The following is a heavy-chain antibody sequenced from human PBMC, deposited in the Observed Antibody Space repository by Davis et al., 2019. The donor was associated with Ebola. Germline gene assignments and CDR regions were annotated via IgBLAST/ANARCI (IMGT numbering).Heavy chain of an antibody. CDR3: AKHHDFWSV. J-gene: IGHJ4*02. Sequence: GGSLRLSCAASGFTFSSYAITCLLQAPGKELEWVASISSSGGSPYYADSVRGRFTISRDTSRNTLYLQMNSLKFEDSAVYYCAKHHDFWSVWGQGTLATVSS. V-gene: IGHV3-23*01. D-gene: IGHD3-3*01. CDR1: GFTFSSYA. CDR2: ISSSGGSP.